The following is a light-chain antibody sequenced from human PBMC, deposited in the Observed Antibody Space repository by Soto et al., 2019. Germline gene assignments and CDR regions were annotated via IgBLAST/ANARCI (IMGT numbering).Light chain of an antibody. Sequence: DIQMTQSPSTLSASVGDRVTITCRASQSISSWLAWYQQKPGKAPKLLIYDASSLESGVPSRFSGSGSRTEFTLTISSLQPDDFATYYCQQYNSYSWTFGQGTKLEIK. CDR3: QQYNSYSWT. CDR2: DAS. J-gene: IGKJ2*02. V-gene: IGKV1-5*01. CDR1: QSISSW.